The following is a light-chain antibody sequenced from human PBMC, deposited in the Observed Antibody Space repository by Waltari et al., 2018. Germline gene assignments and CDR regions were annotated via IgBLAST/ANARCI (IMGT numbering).Light chain of an antibody. J-gene: IGLJ1*01. V-gene: IGLV2-14*03. CDR1: SRDVGGSDY. Sequence: QSALTQPASVSGSPGQSITISCPGTSRDVGGSDYVSWYQQLPGKAPKLIIFDVNNRPSGISNRFSGSKSGNTASLTISGLQAEDEADYYCSSYRSSDAYVFGTGTKVTVL. CDR2: DVN. CDR3: SSYRSSDAYV.